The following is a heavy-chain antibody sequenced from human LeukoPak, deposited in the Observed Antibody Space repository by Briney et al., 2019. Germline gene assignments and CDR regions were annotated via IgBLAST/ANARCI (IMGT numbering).Heavy chain of an antibody. CDR3: ARDYGGYYRSYYYYYGMDV. V-gene: IGHV3-33*01. D-gene: IGHD3-22*01. J-gene: IGHJ6*02. CDR1: GFTFSSYG. Sequence: GSLRLSCAASGFTFSSYGMHWVRQAPGKGLEWVAVIWYDGSNKYYADSVKGRFTISRDNSKNTLYLQMNSLRAEDTAVYYCARDYGGYYRSYYYYYGMDVWGQGTTVTVSS. CDR2: IWYDGSNK.